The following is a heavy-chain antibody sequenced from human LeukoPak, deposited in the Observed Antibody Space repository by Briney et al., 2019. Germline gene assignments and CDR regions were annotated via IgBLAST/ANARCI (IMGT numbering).Heavy chain of an antibody. J-gene: IGHJ5*02. CDR1: GFTFSSYW. D-gene: IGHD4-23*01. CDR3: AREEGAYGGSNWFGP. Sequence: GGSLILSCAASGFTFSSYWMHWVRQAPGKGVVWVSRINSDGSSTSYADSVKGRFTISRDNAKNTLYLQMNSLRAEDTAVYYCAREEGAYGGSNWFGPWGQGTLVTVSS. V-gene: IGHV3-74*01. CDR2: INSDGSST.